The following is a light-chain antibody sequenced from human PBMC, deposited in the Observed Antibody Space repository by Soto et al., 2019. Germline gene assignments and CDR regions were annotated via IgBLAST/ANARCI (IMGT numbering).Light chain of an antibody. CDR1: QSVSSY. V-gene: IGKV3-11*01. Sequence: EIVLTQSPATLSLSPGERATLSCRASQSVSSYLAWYQQKPGQAPRLLIYGASNRATGIPARFSGSGCETDLTLTISSLEPEDFAVYYCQKRSNWPYTFGQGTKLEIK. CDR2: GAS. J-gene: IGKJ2*01. CDR3: QKRSNWPYT.